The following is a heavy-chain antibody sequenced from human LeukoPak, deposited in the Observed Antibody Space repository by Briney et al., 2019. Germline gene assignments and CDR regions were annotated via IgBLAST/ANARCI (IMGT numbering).Heavy chain of an antibody. Sequence: PGGSLRLSCAASGFTFSDYYMSWIRQAPGKGLDWVSYISSSSSYTNYADSVKGRFTISRDNAKNSLYLQMNSLRAEDTAVYYCARTNSSSWFYYYGMDVWGQGTTVTVSS. CDR2: ISSSSSYT. J-gene: IGHJ6*02. CDR3: ARTNSSSWFYYYGMDV. V-gene: IGHV3-11*03. CDR1: GFTFSDYY. D-gene: IGHD6-13*01.